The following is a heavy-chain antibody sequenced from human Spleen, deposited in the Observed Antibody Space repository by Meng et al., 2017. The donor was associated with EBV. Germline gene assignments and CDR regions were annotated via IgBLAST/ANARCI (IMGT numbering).Heavy chain of an antibody. V-gene: IGHV4-59*01. CDR2: IYYSGST. CDR3: ARDWGRVFDY. J-gene: IGHJ4*02. D-gene: IGHD3-16*01. Sequence: VSLQGTDPGLAERSWTLSRPSTFSCGSIISYYWTWIRQPPGKGLEWIGYIYYSGSTNFNPSLRSRVTMSVDTSKNQLSLRLTSVTAADTAVYYCARDWGRVFDYWGQGTLVTVSS. CDR1: CGSIISYY.